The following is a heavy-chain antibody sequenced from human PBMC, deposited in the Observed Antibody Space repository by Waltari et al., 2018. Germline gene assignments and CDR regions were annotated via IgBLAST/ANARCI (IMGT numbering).Heavy chain of an antibody. V-gene: IGHV4-59*01. D-gene: IGHD2-2*01. CDR2: IYYSGST. J-gene: IGHJ3*02. CDR3: ARASIVVVPAAINAFDI. CDR1: GGSISSYY. Sequence: QVQLQESGPGLVKPSETLSLTCTVSGGSISSYYWSWIRPPPGKGLEWIGYIYYSGSTNYNPSLKSRVTISVDTSKNQFSLKLSSVTAADTAVYYCARASIVVVPAAINAFDIWGQGTMVTVSS.